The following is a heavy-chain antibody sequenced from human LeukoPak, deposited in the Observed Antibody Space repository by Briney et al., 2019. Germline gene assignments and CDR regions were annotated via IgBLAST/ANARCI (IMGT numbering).Heavy chain of an antibody. CDR3: AADYSYGFDY. V-gene: IGHV4-34*01. Sequence: SETLSLTCAVYGGSFSGYYWSWIRQPPGKGLEWIGEINHSGSTNYNPSLKSRVTISVDTSKNQLSLKLSSVTAADTAVYYCAADYSYGFDYWGQGTLVTVSS. D-gene: IGHD4-11*01. CDR1: GGSFSGYY. J-gene: IGHJ4*02. CDR2: INHSGST.